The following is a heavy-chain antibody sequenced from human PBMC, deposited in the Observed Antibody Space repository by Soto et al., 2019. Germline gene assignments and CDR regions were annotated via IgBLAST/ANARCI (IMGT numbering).Heavy chain of an antibody. CDR3: AKVIEFDGYAYYYYGMDV. Sequence: PGGSLRLSCAASGFTFSSYAMSWVRQAPGKGLEWVSAISGSGGSTYYADSVKGRFTISRDNSKNTLYLQMNSLRAEDTAVYYCAKVIEFDGYAYYYYGMDVWGQGTAVTTSS. D-gene: IGHD5-12*01. V-gene: IGHV3-23*01. J-gene: IGHJ6*02. CDR1: GFTFSSYA. CDR2: ISGSGGST.